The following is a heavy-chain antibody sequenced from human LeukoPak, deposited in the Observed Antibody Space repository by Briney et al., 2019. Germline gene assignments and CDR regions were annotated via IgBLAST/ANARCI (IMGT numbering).Heavy chain of an antibody. CDR1: GFTFSNYW. CDR3: VTYSTGLYKGLEF. J-gene: IGHJ4*02. V-gene: IGHV3-7*03. CDR2: INQDGTDK. Sequence: GGSLRLSCAASGFTFSNYWISWVRQAAGKGLEWVANINQDGTDKYYVDSVKGRFTFSRDNAQNSLYLQMSSLRVEDTAVYYCVTYSTGLYKGLEFWGQGTQVTVSS. D-gene: IGHD2-8*02.